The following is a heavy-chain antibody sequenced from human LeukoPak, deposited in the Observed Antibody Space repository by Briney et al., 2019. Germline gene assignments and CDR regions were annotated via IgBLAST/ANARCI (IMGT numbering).Heavy chain of an antibody. V-gene: IGHV4-39*07. Sequence: PSETLSLTCTVSGGSISSSSYYWGWIRQPPGKGLEWIGSIYYSGSTYYDPSLKSRVTISVDTSKNQFSLKLSSVTAADTAVYYCARGVADRDDAFDIWGQGTMVTVSS. CDR2: IYYSGST. CDR1: GGSISSSSYY. J-gene: IGHJ3*02. D-gene: IGHD2-15*01. CDR3: ARGVADRDDAFDI.